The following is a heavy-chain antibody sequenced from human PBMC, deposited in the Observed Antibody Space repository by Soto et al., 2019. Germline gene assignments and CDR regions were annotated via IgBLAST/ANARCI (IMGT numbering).Heavy chain of an antibody. Sequence: PSETLSLTCAVSGGSISSSNWWSWVRQPPGKGLEWIGEIYHSGSTNYNPSLKSRVTISVDKSKNQFSLKLSSVTAADTAVYYCARETGLLWFGESRYYFDYWGQGTLVTVSS. V-gene: IGHV4-4*02. J-gene: IGHJ4*02. CDR1: GGSISSSNW. CDR3: ARETGLLWFGESRYYFDY. D-gene: IGHD3-10*01. CDR2: IYHSGST.